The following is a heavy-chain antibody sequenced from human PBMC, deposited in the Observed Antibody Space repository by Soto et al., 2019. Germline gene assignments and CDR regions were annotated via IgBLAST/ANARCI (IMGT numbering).Heavy chain of an antibody. CDR3: ARVLEWLIPLQGFDY. CDR1: GGTFSSYA. D-gene: IGHD3-3*01. Sequence: ASVKVSCKASGGTFSSYAISWVRQAPGQGLEWMGWISAYNGNTNYAQKLQGRVTMTTDTSTSTAYMELRSLRSDDTAVYYCARVLEWLIPLQGFDYWGQGTLVTVSS. V-gene: IGHV1-18*01. J-gene: IGHJ4*02. CDR2: ISAYNGNT.